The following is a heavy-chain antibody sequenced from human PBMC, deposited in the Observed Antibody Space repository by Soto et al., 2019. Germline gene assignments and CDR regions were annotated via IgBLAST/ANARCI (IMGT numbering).Heavy chain of an antibody. D-gene: IGHD1-1*01. J-gene: IGHJ4*02. CDR3: ARQLVKSSNFDY. V-gene: IGHV4-31*02. CDR1: GGSISSGGYY. Sequence: SETLSLTCTVSGGSISSGGYYWSWIRQHPGKGLEWIGYIYYSGSTYYNPSLKSRVTISADKSISTAYLQWSSLKASDTAMYYCARQLVKSSNFDYWGQGTLVTVSS. CDR2: IYYSGST.